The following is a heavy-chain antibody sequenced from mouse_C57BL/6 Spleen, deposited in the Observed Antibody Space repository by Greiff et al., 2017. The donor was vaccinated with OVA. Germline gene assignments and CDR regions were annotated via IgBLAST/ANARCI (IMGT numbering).Heavy chain of an antibody. J-gene: IGHJ3*01. D-gene: IGHD2-4*01. V-gene: IGHV1-61*01. Sequence: VQLQQPGAELVRPGSSVKLSCKASGYTFTSYWMDWVKQRPGQGLEWIGNIYPSDSETHYNQKFKDKATLTVDKSSSTAYMQLSSLPSEDSAVYYCARGGYDYDGEFAYWGQGTLVTVSA. CDR3: ARGGYDYDGEFAY. CDR1: GYTFTSYW. CDR2: IYPSDSET.